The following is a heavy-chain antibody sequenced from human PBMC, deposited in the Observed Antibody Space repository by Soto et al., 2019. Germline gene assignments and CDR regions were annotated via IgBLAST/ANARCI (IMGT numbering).Heavy chain of an antibody. D-gene: IGHD2-2*01. CDR3: ARDVLGCSSTSCYWHVYYYYYGMDV. J-gene: IGHJ6*02. V-gene: IGHV1-18*01. CDR1: GYTFTSYG. CDR2: ISAYNGNT. Sequence: QVQLVQSGAEVKKPGASVKVSCKSSGYTFTSYGISWVRQAPGQGLEWMGWISAYNGNTNYAQKLQGRVTMTTDTSTSTAYMELRSLRSDDTAVYYCARDVLGCSSTSCYWHVYYYYYGMDVWGQGTTVTVSS.